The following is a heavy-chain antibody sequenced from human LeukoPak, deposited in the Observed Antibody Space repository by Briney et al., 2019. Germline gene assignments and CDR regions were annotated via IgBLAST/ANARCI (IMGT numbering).Heavy chain of an antibody. D-gene: IGHD2-21*02. J-gene: IGHJ6*03. CDR3: ARIYCGGDCRGYYYHYYMDV. Sequence: SETLSLTCTVSGGSISSYYWGWIRQPPGKGLEWIGSIYYSGSTYYNPSLKSRVTISVDTSKNQFSLKLSSVTAADTAVYYCARIYCGGDCRGYYYHYYMDVWGKGTTVTISS. CDR2: IYYSGST. CDR1: GGSISSYY. V-gene: IGHV4-39*07.